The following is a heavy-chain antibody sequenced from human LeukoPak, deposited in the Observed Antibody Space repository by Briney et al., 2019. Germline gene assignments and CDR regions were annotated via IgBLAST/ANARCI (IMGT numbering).Heavy chain of an antibody. J-gene: IGHJ4*02. CDR2: IYHSGST. V-gene: IGHV4-30-2*01. CDR1: GGSISSGGYS. CDR3: ARVAIHDGVVY. Sequence: SETLSLTCAVSGGSISSGGYSWSWIRQPPGKGLEWIGYIYHSGSTYYNPSLQSRVTISVDRSKNQFSLKLSSVTAADTAVYYCARVAIHDGVVYWGQGTQVTVCS. D-gene: IGHD5-18*01.